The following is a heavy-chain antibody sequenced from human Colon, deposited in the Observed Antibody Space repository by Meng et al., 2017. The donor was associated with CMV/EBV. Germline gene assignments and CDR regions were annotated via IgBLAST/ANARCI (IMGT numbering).Heavy chain of an antibody. CDR3: ARDKSGGNFDWFSFPRGGDYGMDV. V-gene: IGHV1-46*01. CDR2: INPSGGST. J-gene: IGHJ6*02. CDR1: GYTFASYY. Sequence: ASVKVSCKASGYTFASYYIHWVRQAPGQGLEWMGIINPSGGSTSYAQKFQGRVTMTRDTSTSTVYMELSSLRSEDTAVYYCARDKSGGNFDWFSFPRGGDYGMDVWGQGTTVTVSS. D-gene: IGHD3-9*01.